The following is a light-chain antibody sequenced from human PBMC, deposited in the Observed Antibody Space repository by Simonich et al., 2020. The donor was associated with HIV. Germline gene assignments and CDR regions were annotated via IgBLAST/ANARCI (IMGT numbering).Light chain of an antibody. CDR2: DNN. CDR1: SSNIGNNY. CDR3: GTWDSSLSAWV. Sequence: QSVLTQPPSVSAAPGQKVTISCSGISSNIGNNYVSWYQQLPGTATKLLIYDNNKRPSGIPDRFSGSKSGTSATLGITGLQTGDEADYYCGTWDSSLSAWVFGGGTKVTVL. J-gene: IGLJ3*02. V-gene: IGLV1-51*01.